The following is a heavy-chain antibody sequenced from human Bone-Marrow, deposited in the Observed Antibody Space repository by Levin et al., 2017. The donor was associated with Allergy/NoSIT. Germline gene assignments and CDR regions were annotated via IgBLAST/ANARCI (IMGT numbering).Heavy chain of an antibody. V-gene: IGHV3-23*01. CDR3: AKIMVTGGTGD. CDR2: IDTSGVYT. J-gene: IGHJ4*02. CDR1: GLAFNNYP. D-gene: IGHD2-8*01. Sequence: GGSLRLSCTASGLAFNNYPMTWVRQAPGKGLEWVSSIDTSGVYTYYTDSVKGRFTISRDNSKNMLFLQMNRLRAEDTATYYCAKIMVTGGTGDWGQGTLVTVSS.